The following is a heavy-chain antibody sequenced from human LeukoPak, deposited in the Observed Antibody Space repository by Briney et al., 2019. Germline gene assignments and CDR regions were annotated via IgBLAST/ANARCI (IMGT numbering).Heavy chain of an antibody. Sequence: GGSLRLSCTASGFPFSRSWMSWVRQAPGKGLEWVANIKQDGSEKYYVDSVKGRFTISRDNAKNSLYLQMNSLRAEDTAVYYCARDPIPYDYVWGSYPGVFWGPGTLVTVSS. J-gene: IGHJ4*02. V-gene: IGHV3-7*01. D-gene: IGHD3-16*02. CDR3: ARDPIPYDYVWGSYPGVF. CDR2: IKQDGSEK. CDR1: GFPFSRSW.